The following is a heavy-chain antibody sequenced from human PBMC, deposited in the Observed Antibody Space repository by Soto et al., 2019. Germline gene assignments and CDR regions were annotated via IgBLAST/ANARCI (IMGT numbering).Heavy chain of an antibody. CDR3: ARVRYDSSGFDH. J-gene: IGHJ4*02. D-gene: IGHD3-22*01. CDR1: GDSISRSHW. CDR2: ISPSGIT. V-gene: IGHV4-4*02. Sequence: QVQLQESGPGLVRPSGALSVTCAVSGDSISRSHWWNGVRQSPGKGLAWIGEISPSGITNYNPTLKSRVTISGDKSKNQLSLKLTSVTAADTAVYYCARVRYDSSGFDHWGQGTLVSVS.